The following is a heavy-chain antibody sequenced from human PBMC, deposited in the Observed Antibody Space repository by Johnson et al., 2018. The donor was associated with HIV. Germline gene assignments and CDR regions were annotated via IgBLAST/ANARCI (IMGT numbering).Heavy chain of an antibody. D-gene: IGHD3-22*01. J-gene: IGHJ3*01. CDR3: ARAYSDISGYYPHAFHV. CDR1: GFSISYDY. V-gene: IGHV3-53*01. CDR2: IYSGGNT. Sequence: VQLVESGGGSIQPGGSLRLSCAASGFSISYDYMSWVRQAPGKGLEWVSSIYSGGNTYHADSVMGRFTISRDKSENTVYLQMNRLRAEDTAVYFCARAYSDISGYYPHAFHVWCQGTVVIVSS.